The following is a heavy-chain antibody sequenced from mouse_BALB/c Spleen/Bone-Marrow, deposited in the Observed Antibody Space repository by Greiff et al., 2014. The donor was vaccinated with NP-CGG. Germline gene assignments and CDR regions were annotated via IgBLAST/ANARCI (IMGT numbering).Heavy chain of an antibody. V-gene: IGHV1S81*02. D-gene: IGHD2-2*01. Sequence: QVQLQQSGAELLKPGTSVKLSCKASGYTLTRYWMHWVKQRPGQGLEWIGELNPSNGHTNYNGKFKNKATVTVDKSSSTAYMQLSSLTSEDSAVYYCARMFTTRGFDYWGQGTTLTVSS. CDR2: LNPSNGHT. CDR1: GYTLTRYW. CDR3: ARMFTTRGFDY. J-gene: IGHJ2*01.